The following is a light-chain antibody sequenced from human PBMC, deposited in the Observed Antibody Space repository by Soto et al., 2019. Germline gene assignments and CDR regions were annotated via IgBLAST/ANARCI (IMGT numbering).Light chain of an antibody. J-gene: IGLJ1*01. CDR1: SRDVDDYNY. V-gene: IGLV2-14*01. Sequence: QSALTQPASVSGSPGQSITISCTGTSRDVDDYNYVSWYQQHPGKAPKVMIYDVSNRPSGVSNRFSGSKSGNTASLTISGLQAEDEADYYCSSYTSSSTLVFGTGTKVTVL. CDR2: DVS. CDR3: SSYTSSSTLV.